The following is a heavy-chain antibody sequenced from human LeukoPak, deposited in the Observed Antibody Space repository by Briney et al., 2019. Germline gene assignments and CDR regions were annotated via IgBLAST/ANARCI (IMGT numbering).Heavy chain of an antibody. J-gene: IGHJ6*03. CDR3: ARDGTVLRQYSGIPWYYYMDV. CDR2: INPNSGGT. Sequence: ASVKVSCKASGYTFTGYYMHWVRQAPGQGLEWMGWINPNSGGTNYAQKFQGRVTMTRDTSISTAYMELSRLRSDDTAVYYCARDGTVLRQYSGIPWYYYMDVWGKGTTVTISS. D-gene: IGHD3-3*01. CDR1: GYTFTGYY. V-gene: IGHV1-2*02.